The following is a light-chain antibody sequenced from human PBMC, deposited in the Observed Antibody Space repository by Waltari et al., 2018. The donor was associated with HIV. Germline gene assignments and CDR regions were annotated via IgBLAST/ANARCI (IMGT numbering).Light chain of an antibody. CDR2: LGS. J-gene: IGKJ2*03. CDR1: QSLLLSNGYNY. V-gene: IGKV2-28*01. Sequence: MVMTQSPLSLPVTPGETASISCRSSQSLLLSNGYNYLDWYLQKPGQSPQLLIYLGSNRASGVPDRFSGSGSGTDFTLKISRVEAEDVGVYYCMQALQTPYSFGQGTKLEIK. CDR3: MQALQTPYS.